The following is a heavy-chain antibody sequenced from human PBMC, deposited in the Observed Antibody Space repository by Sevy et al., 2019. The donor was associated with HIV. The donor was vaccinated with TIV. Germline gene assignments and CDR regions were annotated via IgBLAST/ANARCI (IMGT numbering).Heavy chain of an antibody. CDR3: AKDLMGVQLWLRDYYMDV. CDR1: GFTFSSYA. V-gene: IGHV3-23*01. CDR2: ISGSGGST. Sequence: GGSLRLSCAASGFTFSSYAMSWVRQAPGKGLEWVSAISGSGGSTYYAYSVKGRFTISRDNSKNTLYLQMNSLRAEDTAVYYCAKDLMGVQLWLRDYYMDVWGKGTTVTVSS. J-gene: IGHJ6*03. D-gene: IGHD5-18*01.